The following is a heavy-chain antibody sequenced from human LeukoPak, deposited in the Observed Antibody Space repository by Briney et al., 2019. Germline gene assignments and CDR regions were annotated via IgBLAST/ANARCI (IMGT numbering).Heavy chain of an antibody. Sequence: ASVKVSCKASGYTFIGYYIHWLRQAPGQGLEWMGWINPNSGATNYAQKFQGRVTMTRDTSISTAYMELSRLISDDTAVYYCARETGTTSKYFDYWGQGALLTVSP. CDR1: GYTFIGYY. J-gene: IGHJ4*02. CDR3: ARETGTTSKYFDY. V-gene: IGHV1-2*02. CDR2: INPNSGAT. D-gene: IGHD1-1*01.